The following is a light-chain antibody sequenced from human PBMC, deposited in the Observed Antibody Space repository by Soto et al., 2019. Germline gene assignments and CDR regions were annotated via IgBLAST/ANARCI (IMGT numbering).Light chain of an antibody. J-gene: IGKJ1*01. CDR3: QQFVTSWT. CDR1: QSVSSTY. V-gene: IGKV3-20*01. CDR2: GAS. Sequence: EFVLTQSPDTLSLSPGERATLSCRASQSVSSTYLAWYQHKPGQAPRLLIYGASNRATGIPDRFSGSGSVTDFTLTISRLEPEDFAVYYCQQFVTSWTCGQGTKVAIK.